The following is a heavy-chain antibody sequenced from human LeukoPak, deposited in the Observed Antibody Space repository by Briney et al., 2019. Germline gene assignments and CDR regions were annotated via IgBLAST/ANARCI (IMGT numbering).Heavy chain of an antibody. CDR1: GYTFTGYY. V-gene: IGHV1-2*02. J-gene: IGHJ6*03. D-gene: IGHD3-9*01. CDR3: TRGDFGWHDYYYSYMDV. CDR2: INPNSCGT. Sequence: GASVKVSCKASGYTFTGYYMHWVRQAPGQGLEWMGWINPNSCGTNYAQKFQGRGTMTRDTSISTAYMELSRLRSDDTAVYYCTRGDFGWHDYYYSYMDVWGEETTVTVSS.